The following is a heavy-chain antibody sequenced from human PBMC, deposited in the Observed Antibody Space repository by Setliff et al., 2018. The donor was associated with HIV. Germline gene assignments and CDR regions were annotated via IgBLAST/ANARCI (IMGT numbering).Heavy chain of an antibody. D-gene: IGHD4-17*01. Sequence: SETLSLTCAVYNGSLGAHFWTWIRQPPGKGLEWVGNINGNTNTNYNPSLQSRVSMSMDTSKNQFSLKLRSVTAADTALYYCASHLVVSTGGVFDYWGQGNLVTVSS. CDR1: NGSLGAHF. CDR2: INGNTNT. CDR3: ASHLVVSTGGVFDY. J-gene: IGHJ4*02. V-gene: IGHV4-34*01.